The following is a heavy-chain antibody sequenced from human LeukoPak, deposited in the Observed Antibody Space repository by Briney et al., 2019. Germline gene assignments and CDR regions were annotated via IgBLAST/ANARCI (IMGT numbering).Heavy chain of an antibody. CDR3: ARENYFDY. J-gene: IGHJ4*02. V-gene: IGHV4-59*01. CDR1: GGSISSFY. Sequence: SETLSLTCTVSGGSISSFYWGWIRQPPGKRLEWIGYIYYSGSTNYNPSLKGRVTISVDTSKNQFSLKLSSVTAADTAVYYCARENYFDYWGQGTLVTVSS. CDR2: IYYSGST.